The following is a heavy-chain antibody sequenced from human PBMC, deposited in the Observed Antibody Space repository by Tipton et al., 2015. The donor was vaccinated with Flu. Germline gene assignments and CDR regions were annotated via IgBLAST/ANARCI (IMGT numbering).Heavy chain of an antibody. V-gene: IGHV4-4*07. J-gene: IGHJ4*02. Sequence: TLSLTCTVSGGSLSSFYWSWIRQPAGKGLEYIGRIYTSGSTNYNPSFKSRVSMSVDTSKTQFSLDLSSVTATDTAVYYCATVSSFYFFFDYWGQGSLVAVSS. CDR2: IYTSGST. D-gene: IGHD6-6*01. CDR1: GGSLSSFY. CDR3: ATVSSFYFFFDY.